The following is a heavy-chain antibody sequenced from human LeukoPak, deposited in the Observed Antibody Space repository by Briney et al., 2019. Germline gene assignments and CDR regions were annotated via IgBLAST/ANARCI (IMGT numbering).Heavy chain of an antibody. J-gene: IGHJ4*02. V-gene: IGHV4-4*07. CDR3: ARGGDGYTFDY. CDR1: GGSISSHY. Sequence: SETLSLPCTVSGGSISSHYWSWIRQPAGKGLEWIGRIYSSGTTNNNPSLKSRVTMSIDTSKNQFSLKLSSVTAADTAVYFCARGGDGYTFDYWGQGTLVTVSS. CDR2: IYSSGTT. D-gene: IGHD5-24*01.